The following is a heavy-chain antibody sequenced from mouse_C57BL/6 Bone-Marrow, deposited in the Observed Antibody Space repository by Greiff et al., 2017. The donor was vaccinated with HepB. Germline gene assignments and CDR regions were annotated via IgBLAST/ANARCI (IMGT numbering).Heavy chain of an antibody. J-gene: IGHJ2*01. V-gene: IGHV1-85*01. CDR1: GYTFTSYD. CDR3: ARSLYYYGSSYGYFDY. Sequence: QVHVKQSGPELVKPGASVKLSCKASGYTFTSYDINWVKQRPGQGLEWIGWIYPRDGSTKYNEKFKGKATLTVDTSSSTAYMELHSLTSEDSAVYFCARSLYYYGSSYGYFDYWGQGTTLTVSS. CDR2: IYPRDGST. D-gene: IGHD1-1*01.